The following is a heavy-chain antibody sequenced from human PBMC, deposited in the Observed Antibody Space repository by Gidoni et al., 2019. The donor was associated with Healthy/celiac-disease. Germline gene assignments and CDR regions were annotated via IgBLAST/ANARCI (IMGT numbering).Heavy chain of an antibody. CDR2: IYYSGST. D-gene: IGHD2-2*01. Sequence: QVQLQESGPGLVKPSQTLSLTCTVSGGSIRSGGYYWSWIRQHPGKGLEWIGYIYYSGSTYYNPSLKSRVTISVDTSKNQFSLKLSSVTAADTAVYYCARGYIVVVPAAIGNWFDPWGQGTLVTVSS. J-gene: IGHJ5*02. CDR3: ARGYIVVVPAAIGNWFDP. CDR1: GGSIRSGGYY. V-gene: IGHV4-31*03.